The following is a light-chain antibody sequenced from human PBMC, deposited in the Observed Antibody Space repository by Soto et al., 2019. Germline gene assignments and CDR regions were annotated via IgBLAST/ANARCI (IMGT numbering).Light chain of an antibody. Sequence: DIQMTQPPSSLSASVGDRVTITWGESQSISSYLNWYQQKPGKAPKLLIYSASSLQSGVPSRFSGSGSGTDFTLTISSLQPEDFATYSCKQSYSTLWTFGKGTKVDIK. J-gene: IGKJ1*01. CDR1: QSISSY. CDR3: KQSYSTLWT. CDR2: SAS. V-gene: IGKV1-39*01.